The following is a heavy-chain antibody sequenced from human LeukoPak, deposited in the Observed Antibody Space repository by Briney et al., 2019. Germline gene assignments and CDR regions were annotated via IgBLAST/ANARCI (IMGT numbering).Heavy chain of an antibody. Sequence: GTLRLSCAASGVTFSSYWMSWVRQAPGKGLEWVANIKQDGSEEVYVDSVKGRFTISRDNAKNSLFLQMHTLRAEDTAVYYCARDPYSSTWSFGMDVWGQGTTVTVYS. CDR2: IKQDGSEE. CDR3: ARDPYSSTWSFGMDV. V-gene: IGHV3-7*05. CDR1: GVTFSSYW. J-gene: IGHJ6*01. D-gene: IGHD6-6*01.